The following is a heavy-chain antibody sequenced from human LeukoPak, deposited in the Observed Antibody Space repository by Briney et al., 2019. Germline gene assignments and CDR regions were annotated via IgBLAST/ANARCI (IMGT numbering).Heavy chain of an antibody. CDR1: GYTFTGYY. CDR3: ARDLQTSAQIDY. D-gene: IGHD1-26*01. CDR2: IDPNSGGT. J-gene: IGHJ4*02. V-gene: IGHV1-2*02. Sequence: ASVKVSCKASGYTFTGYYMHWVRQAPGQGLEWMGWIDPNSGGTNYAQKFQGRVTMTRDTSISTAYMELSSLRSEDTAVYYCARDLQTSAQIDYWGQGTLVTVSS.